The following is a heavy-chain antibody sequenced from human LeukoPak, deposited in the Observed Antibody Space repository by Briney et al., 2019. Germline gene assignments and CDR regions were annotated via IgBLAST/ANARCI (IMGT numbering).Heavy chain of an antibody. CDR2: INHSGST. CDR3: ARTRGYSYGYNWFDP. D-gene: IGHD5-18*01. CDR1: GGSFSGYY. Sequence: PSKTLSLTCAVYGGSFSGYYWSWIRQPPGKGLEWIGEINHSGSTNYNPSLKSRVTISVDTSKNQFSLKLSSVTAADTAAYYCARTRGYSYGYNWFDPWGQGTLVTVSS. J-gene: IGHJ5*02. V-gene: IGHV4-34*01.